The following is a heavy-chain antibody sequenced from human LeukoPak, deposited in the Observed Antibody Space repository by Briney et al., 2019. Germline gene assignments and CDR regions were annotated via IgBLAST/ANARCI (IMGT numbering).Heavy chain of an antibody. CDR3: VRRPTNGDLDY. CDR2: ISAYNGNT. J-gene: IGHJ4*02. Sequence: GASVKVSCKASGYTFTNYAISWVRQAPGQGLEWMGWISAYNGNTNYARKLQGRVTMTTDTSTNTAYLELRSLRSDDTAVYYCVRRPTNGDLDYWGQGTLVTVSS. V-gene: IGHV1-18*01. CDR1: GYTFTNYA. D-gene: IGHD2-8*01.